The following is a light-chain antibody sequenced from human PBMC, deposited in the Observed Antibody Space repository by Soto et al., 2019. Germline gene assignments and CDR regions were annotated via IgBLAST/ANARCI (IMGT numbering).Light chain of an antibody. J-gene: IGKJ5*01. Sequence: EIVLTQSPATLSLSPGERATLCCRASQSVHSYLAWYQQRPGQAPSLLIYDASNRATRTPARFRGSGSGTAFPLTLSTLEPEDFAVYYCPQRSNWPTFGQGTRLEI. CDR3: PQRSNWPT. CDR2: DAS. CDR1: QSVHSY. V-gene: IGKV3-11*01.